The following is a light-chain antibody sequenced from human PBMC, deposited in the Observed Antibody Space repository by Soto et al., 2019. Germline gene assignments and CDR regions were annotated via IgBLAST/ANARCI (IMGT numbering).Light chain of an antibody. CDR1: SSDVGGYNF. CDR2: EVS. J-gene: IGLJ3*02. Sequence: QSVLTQPASVSGSPGQSITISCTGTSSDVGGYNFVSWYQHHPGKAPKLMMYEVSNRPSGVSNRFSGSKSGNTASLTISGLQAEDEADYYCNSYTSSRTLVFGGGTKLTVL. V-gene: IGLV2-14*01. CDR3: NSYTSSRTLV.